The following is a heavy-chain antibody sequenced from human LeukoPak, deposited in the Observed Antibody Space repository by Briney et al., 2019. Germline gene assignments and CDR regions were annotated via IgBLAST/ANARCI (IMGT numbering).Heavy chain of an antibody. CDR1: GGXIRSYY. CDR2: IHYSGGA. Sequence: SETLSLTCIVSGGXIRSYYCSWIRQPPGKGLEWIGYIHYSGGANYSPSIKGRVTLSVDPSKNLLSLKLTSVTAADTGVYYCARLTMPTGPGDYWGQGTLVTVSS. J-gene: IGHJ4*02. CDR3: ARLTMPTGPGDY. V-gene: IGHV4-59*08. D-gene: IGHD4/OR15-4a*01.